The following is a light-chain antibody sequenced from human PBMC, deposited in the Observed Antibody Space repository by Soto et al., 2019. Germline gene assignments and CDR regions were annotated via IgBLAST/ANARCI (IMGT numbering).Light chain of an antibody. CDR2: DAS. J-gene: IGKJ1*01. CDR3: QQYENYWT. Sequence: DIQMTQSPSTLSGTEGDRVTITCRASQGISSWLAWYQHKPGKAPKLLIYDASNLDSWVPSSFSGSGSGTEFSLTISNLQPDDCATYYCQQYENYWTFGQGTKVDIK. V-gene: IGKV1-5*01. CDR1: QGISSW.